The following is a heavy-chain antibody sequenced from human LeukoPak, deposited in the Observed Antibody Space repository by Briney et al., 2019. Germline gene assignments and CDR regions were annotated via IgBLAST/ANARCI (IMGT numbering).Heavy chain of an antibody. CDR1: GYTFSTYG. CDR2: ISGYNGHT. D-gene: IGHD2-2*02. J-gene: IGHJ5*02. V-gene: IGHV1-18*01. CDR3: ARRYCSSTRCYTNWFDP. Sequence: ASVKVSCKASGYTFSTYGISWVRQAPGQGLEWMGWISGYNGHTKYAQRLQGRVTMTTDTSTSTAYMELRSLRSDDTAVYYCARRYCSSTRCYTNWFDPWGQGTLVTVSS.